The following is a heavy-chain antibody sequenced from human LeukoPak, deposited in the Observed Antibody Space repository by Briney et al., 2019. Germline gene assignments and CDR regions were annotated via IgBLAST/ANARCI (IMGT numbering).Heavy chain of an antibody. D-gene: IGHD3-16*02. CDR3: ARDPRENGIVYAFDI. CDR2: ISSSSSYI. CDR1: GFTFSSYS. Sequence: GGSLRLSCAASGFTFSSYSMNWVRQAPGKGLEWVSPISSSSSYIYYADSVKGRFTISRDNAKNSLYLQMNSLRAEDTAVYYCARDPRENGIVYAFDIWGQGTMVTVSS. J-gene: IGHJ3*02. V-gene: IGHV3-21*01.